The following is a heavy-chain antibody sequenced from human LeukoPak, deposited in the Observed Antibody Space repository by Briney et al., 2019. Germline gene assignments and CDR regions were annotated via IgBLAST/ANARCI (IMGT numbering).Heavy chain of an antibody. CDR1: GFTFSSYA. CDR3: ARDGYYYDSSGYYYAGYYFDY. CDR2: ISYDGSNK. Sequence: SGGPLRLSCAASGFTFSSYAMHWVRQAPGKGLEWVAVISYDGSNKYYADSVKGRFTISRDNSKNTLYLQMNSLRAEDTAVYYCARDGYYYDSSGYYYAGYYFDYWGQGTLVTVSS. J-gene: IGHJ4*02. V-gene: IGHV3-30-3*01. D-gene: IGHD3-22*01.